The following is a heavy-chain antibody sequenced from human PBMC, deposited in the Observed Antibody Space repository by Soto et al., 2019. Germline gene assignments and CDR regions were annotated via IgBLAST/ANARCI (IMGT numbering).Heavy chain of an antibody. V-gene: IGHV3-23*01. D-gene: IGHD2-15*01. CDR2: ISGSGGST. J-gene: IGHJ6*02. Sequence: EVQLLESGGHLRQPGGSLRLSCAASGFTFSSYAMSWVRQAPGKGLEWVSGISGSGGSTYYADSVKGRFTISRDNSKNTLYLEMKSLRAEDTAEYYCAKDASYIVGCAMDVWGQGTTVTVSS. CDR3: AKDASYIVGCAMDV. CDR1: GFTFSSYA.